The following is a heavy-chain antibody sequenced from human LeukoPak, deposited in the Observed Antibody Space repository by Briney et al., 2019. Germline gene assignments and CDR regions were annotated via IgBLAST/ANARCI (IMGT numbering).Heavy chain of an antibody. J-gene: IGHJ4*02. D-gene: IGHD3-22*01. CDR3: ARAFFPYYDSSGPSEY. V-gene: IGHV1-18*01. CDR1: GYTFTSYV. CDR2: ISAYNGNT. Sequence: ASVKVSCKASGYTFTSYVISWARQAPGQGLEWMGWISAYNGNTNYAQKLQGRVTMTTDTSTSTAYMELRSLRSDDTAVYYCARAFFPYYDSSGPSEYWGQGTLVTVSS.